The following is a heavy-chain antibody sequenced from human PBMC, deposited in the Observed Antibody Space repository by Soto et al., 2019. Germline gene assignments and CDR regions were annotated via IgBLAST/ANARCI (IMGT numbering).Heavy chain of an antibody. CDR3: ARDQYCSSTSCYSLFDY. V-gene: IGHV1-18*01. Sequence: ASVKVSCKASGYTFTSYGISWVRQAPGQGLEWMGWISAYNGNTNYAQKLQGRVTMTTDTSTSTAYMELRSLRSDDTAVYYCARDQYCSSTSCYSLFDYWGQGTLVTAPQ. CDR2: ISAYNGNT. CDR1: GYTFTSYG. D-gene: IGHD2-2*02. J-gene: IGHJ4*02.